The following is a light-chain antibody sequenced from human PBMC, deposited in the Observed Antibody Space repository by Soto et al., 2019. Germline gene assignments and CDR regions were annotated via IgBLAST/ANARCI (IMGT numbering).Light chain of an antibody. J-gene: IGKJ4*01. V-gene: IGKV1-39*01. CDR1: QSISSY. CDR3: QQSYSTPFT. CDR2: AAS. Sequence: DIQMTQSPSSLSASVGDRVTITCRASQSISSYLNWYQQKPGKAPKLLIYAASSLQSGVPSRFSGSGSGTDFTLIISSLQPEDFANYYCQQSYSTPFTFGGGTKVEIK.